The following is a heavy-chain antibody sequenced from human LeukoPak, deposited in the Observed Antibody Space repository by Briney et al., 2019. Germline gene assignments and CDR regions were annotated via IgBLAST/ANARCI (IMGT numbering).Heavy chain of an antibody. CDR1: GDSISSDEYF. J-gene: IGHJ4*02. Sequence: PSQTLSLTCTVSGDSISSDEYFWNWIRQPPGEGLEWIGYIHYSGSTYNKPSLKSRVFMSVDTSKNQVSLKLNSVTAADTAVYYCARSFPRWPHYFDSWGQGTLVTVSS. CDR2: IHYSGST. V-gene: IGHV4-30-4*01. D-gene: IGHD5-24*01. CDR3: ARSFPRWPHYFDS.